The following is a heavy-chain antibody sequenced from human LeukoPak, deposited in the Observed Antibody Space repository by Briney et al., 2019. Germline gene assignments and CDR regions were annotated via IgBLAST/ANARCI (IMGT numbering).Heavy chain of an antibody. V-gene: IGHV3-30*02. CDR3: ARETDGDYGGY. D-gene: IGHD4-17*01. CDR1: GFVVSSYG. J-gene: IGHJ4*02. CDR2: IQADESKR. Sequence: HPGGSLRLSCAASGFVVSSYGMDWVRQAPGKGLEWVAFIQADESKRYYADSVKGRFTISRDRSTNTLHLQMNSLRAEDTAVYYCARETDGDYGGYWGQGTLVTVSS.